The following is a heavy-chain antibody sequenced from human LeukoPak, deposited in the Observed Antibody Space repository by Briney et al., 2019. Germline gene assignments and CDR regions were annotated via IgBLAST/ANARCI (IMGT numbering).Heavy chain of an antibody. D-gene: IGHD6-19*01. V-gene: IGHV3-30*03. CDR1: GLSLGSYG. CDR2: ISHEGSNK. J-gene: IGHJ4*02. CDR3: ARTREQWQVLDY. Sequence: SGTSLRLSCAASGLSLGSYGTHWVRQAPGKGLEWVAVISHEGSNKYYADSVRGRFTISRDNSKNMVYLQMNSLRAEDTAVYYCARTREQWQVLDYWGQGTLVTVSS.